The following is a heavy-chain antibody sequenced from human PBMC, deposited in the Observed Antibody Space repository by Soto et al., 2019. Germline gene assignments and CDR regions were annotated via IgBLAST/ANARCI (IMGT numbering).Heavy chain of an antibody. D-gene: IGHD6-13*01. CDR2: ISSSSSYI. CDR1: GFTFSSYS. Sequence: PGGSLRLSCAASGFTFSSYSMNWVRQAPGKGLEWVSSISSSSSYIYYADSVKGRFTISRDNAKNSLYLQMNSLRAEDTAVYYCARDLSSSWFPGAFDIWGQGTMVTVS. CDR3: ARDLSSSWFPGAFDI. J-gene: IGHJ3*02. V-gene: IGHV3-21*01.